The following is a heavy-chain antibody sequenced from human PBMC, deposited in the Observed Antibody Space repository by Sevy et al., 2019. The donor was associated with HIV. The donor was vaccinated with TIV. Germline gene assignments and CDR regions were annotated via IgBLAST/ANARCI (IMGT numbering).Heavy chain of an antibody. D-gene: IGHD2-8*02. V-gene: IGHV3-15*01. CDR3: STDPIIVLLVTDGMDV. Sequence: GGSLRLSCAASGFTFTYAWMSWVRQAPGKGLEWVGRIKSKADGGTIDYAAPVKGRITISRDDSKNTVYLQMNSLKTEDTAVYYCSTDPIIVLLVTDGMDVWGQGTTVTVSS. CDR1: GFTFTYAW. J-gene: IGHJ6*02. CDR2: IKSKADGGTI.